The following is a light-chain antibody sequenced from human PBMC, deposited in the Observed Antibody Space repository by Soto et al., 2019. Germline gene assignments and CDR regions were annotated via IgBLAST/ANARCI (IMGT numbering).Light chain of an antibody. CDR3: QQYNSYSRT. CDR2: KAS. CDR1: QSISSW. Sequence: DIQMTQSPSTLSASVGDRVTLTXRASQSISSWLAWYQQKPGKAPKXXIYKASSLESGVPSRFSGSGSGTEFTLTISSLQPDDFATYYCQQYNSYSRTFGQGTKVDIK. J-gene: IGKJ1*01. V-gene: IGKV1-5*03.